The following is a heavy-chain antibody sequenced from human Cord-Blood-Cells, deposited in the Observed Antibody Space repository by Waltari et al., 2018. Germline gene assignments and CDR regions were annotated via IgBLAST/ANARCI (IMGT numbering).Heavy chain of an antibody. CDR2: INHSGSN. V-gene: IGHV4-34*01. Sequence: QVQLQQWGAGLLKPSETLSLTCAVYGGSFSGYYWSWIRQPPGKGLEWIGEINHSGSNNYTPPLKSRVTMSVDTSKNQFSLELSSVTAADTAVYYCARHGMAPNWFDPWGQGTLVTVSS. D-gene: IGHD1-26*01. CDR3: ARHGMAPNWFDP. CDR1: GGSFSGYY. J-gene: IGHJ5*02.